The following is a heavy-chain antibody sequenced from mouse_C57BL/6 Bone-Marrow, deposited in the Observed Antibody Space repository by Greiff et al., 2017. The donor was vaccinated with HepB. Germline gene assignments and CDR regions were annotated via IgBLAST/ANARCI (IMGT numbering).Heavy chain of an antibody. V-gene: IGHV1-74*01. J-gene: IGHJ2*01. CDR2: IHPSDSDT. D-gene: IGHD1-1*01. CDR3: AIRNPIITTVVAPFDY. CDR1: GYTFTSYW. Sequence: QVQLQQPGAELVKPGASVKVSCKASGYTFTSYWMHWVKQRPGQGLEWIGRIHPSDSDTNYNQKFKGKATLTVDKSSSTAYMQLSSLTSEDSAVYYCAIRNPIITTVVAPFDYWGQGTTLTVSS.